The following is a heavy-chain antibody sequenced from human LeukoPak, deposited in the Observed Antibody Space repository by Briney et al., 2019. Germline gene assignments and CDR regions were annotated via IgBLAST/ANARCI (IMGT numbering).Heavy chain of an antibody. V-gene: IGHV3-23*01. J-gene: IGHJ4*02. D-gene: IGHD3-10*01. Sequence: TGGSLRLSCAASGFTFSTYATSWVRRGPGMGLEWVSTVTSSGGSRYYADSVKGRFTISRDNSKNSLYLQMNSLRAEDTAVYYCARAFYGLDYWGQGTLVTVSS. CDR3: ARAFYGLDY. CDR1: GFTFSTYA. CDR2: VTSSGGSR.